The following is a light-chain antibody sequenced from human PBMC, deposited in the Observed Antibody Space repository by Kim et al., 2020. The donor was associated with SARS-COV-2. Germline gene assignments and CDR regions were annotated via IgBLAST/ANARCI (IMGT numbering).Light chain of an antibody. CDR3: SSRGSSENVL. Sequence: SSELTQDPAVSVAVGQTVKITCQGDSLRRYYASWYQQKPGQAPVLVIYGRNNRPSGIPERLSGSTSGNTASSIITGAQAEDEADYYCSSRGSSENVLFGGGTQLTVL. V-gene: IGLV3-19*01. CDR2: GRN. CDR1: SLRRYY. J-gene: IGLJ2*01.